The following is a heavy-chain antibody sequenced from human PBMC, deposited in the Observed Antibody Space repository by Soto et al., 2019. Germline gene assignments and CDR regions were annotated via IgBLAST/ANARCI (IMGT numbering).Heavy chain of an antibody. CDR3: ARQAARNYIDS. J-gene: IGHJ4*02. CDR1: GFTFTDYS. V-gene: IGHV3-11*01. Sequence: GGSLRLSCAASGFTFTDYSMSWIRQAPGKGLEWLAFIDSRGRTLSYADSVKGRFTISRDNAKNSLYLQMHSLRADDTAVYYCARQAARNYIDSWGQGDVVTVS. D-gene: IGHD6-6*01. CDR2: IDSRGRTL.